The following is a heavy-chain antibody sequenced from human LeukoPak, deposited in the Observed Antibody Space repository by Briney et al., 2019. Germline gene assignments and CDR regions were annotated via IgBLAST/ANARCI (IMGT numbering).Heavy chain of an antibody. Sequence: SETLSLTCTVSSDSISGSTYYWGWIRQPPGKGLEWIGSSYYSGITYYNPSLKTRATISVDTSKNVFSLKLSSVTAADTAVYYCARHGPAANRGAEYFQHWGQGTLVTVSS. CDR3: ARHGPAANRGAEYFQH. CDR1: SDSISGSTYY. J-gene: IGHJ1*01. V-gene: IGHV4-39*01. CDR2: SYYSGIT. D-gene: IGHD2-15*01.